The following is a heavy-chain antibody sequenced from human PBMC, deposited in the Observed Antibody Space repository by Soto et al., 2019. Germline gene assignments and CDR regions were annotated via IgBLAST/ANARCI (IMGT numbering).Heavy chain of an antibody. CDR3: ARRWGTESYTRFGY. V-gene: IGHV2-70*01. D-gene: IGHD1-26*01. CDR2: IDWDDDK. CDR1: GFSLTTSGMC. J-gene: IGHJ4*02. Sequence: SGPTLVNPTQTLTLTCSFSGFSLTTSGMCITWIRQPPGKALEWLALIDWDDDKYYTTSLKTRLTISRDTSKNQVVLTMTNMDPVDTGTYYCARRWGTESYTRFGYWGQGTLVTVSS.